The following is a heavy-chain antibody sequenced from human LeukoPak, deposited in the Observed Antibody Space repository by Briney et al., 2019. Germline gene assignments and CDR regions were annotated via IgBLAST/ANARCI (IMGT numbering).Heavy chain of an antibody. Sequence: PSGTLSLTCTVSGVSISSYHWSWIRQPPVKGLEWIGYIYNSGSTNYNPSLKSRVTISVDTSKNQVSLKLSSVTAADTAVYYCARKDGDYWGQGILVTVSS. J-gene: IGHJ4*02. CDR1: GVSISSYH. CDR3: ARKDGDY. V-gene: IGHV4-59*01. CDR2: IYNSGST. D-gene: IGHD2-15*01.